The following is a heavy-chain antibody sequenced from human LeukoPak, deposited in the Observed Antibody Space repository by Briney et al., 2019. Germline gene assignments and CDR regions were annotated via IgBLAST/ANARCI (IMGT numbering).Heavy chain of an antibody. CDR2: IYYNDDK. D-gene: IGHD3-9*01. V-gene: IGHV2-5*01. Sequence: SGPTLVNPTQTLTLTCTFSDFSLSTPGMGVGWIRQPPGKAPEWLVMIYYNDDKRYSPSLRSRLTITKDTSKNQVVLTMTNVDVVDTATYYCAHLVVTIDWRSCFDYWGQGILVTVSS. CDR1: DFSLSTPGMG. CDR3: AHLVVTIDWRSCFDY. J-gene: IGHJ4*02.